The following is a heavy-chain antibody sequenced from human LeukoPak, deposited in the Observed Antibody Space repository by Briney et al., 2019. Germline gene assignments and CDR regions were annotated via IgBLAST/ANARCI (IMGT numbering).Heavy chain of an antibody. Sequence: GGSLRFSCAASGFTFHLYAMQWDGLAPGKGLEWVSLITGDGRSTYYADSVKGRFTISRDNSKNSLYLQMNSLRTEDIALYYCGKRSYDSSGPTDWGQGTLVTVSS. J-gene: IGHJ4*02. CDR2: ITGDGRST. V-gene: IGHV3-43*02. CDR3: GKRSYDSSGPTD. CDR1: GFTFHLYA. D-gene: IGHD3-22*01.